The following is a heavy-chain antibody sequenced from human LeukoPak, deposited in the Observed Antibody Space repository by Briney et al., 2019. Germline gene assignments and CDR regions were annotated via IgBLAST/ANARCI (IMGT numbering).Heavy chain of an antibody. J-gene: IGHJ4*02. Sequence: ASVKVSCKASGYTFTSYGMSWVRQAPGQGLEWMGWISAYNGNTNYAQKLQGRVTMTTDTSTSTAYMELRSLRSDDTAVYYGGIGGIPEPFDYWGQGTLVTVSS. CDR3: GIGGIPEPFDY. CDR1: GYTFTSYG. V-gene: IGHV1-18*01. CDR2: ISAYNGNT. D-gene: IGHD1-14*01.